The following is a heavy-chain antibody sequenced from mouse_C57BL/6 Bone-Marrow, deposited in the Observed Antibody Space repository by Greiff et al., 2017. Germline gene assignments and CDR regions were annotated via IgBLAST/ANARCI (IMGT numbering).Heavy chain of an antibody. V-gene: IGHV14-3*01. Sequence: VQLKQSVAELVRPGASVKLSCTASGFNIKNTYMHWVKQRPEQGLEWIGRIDPANGNTKYAPKFPGKATITADTSSNTAYLQLSSLTSEDTAIXYCAFYYYGSSPWYFDVWGTGTTVTVSS. D-gene: IGHD1-1*01. CDR2: IDPANGNT. CDR3: AFYYYGSSPWYFDV. J-gene: IGHJ1*03. CDR1: GFNIKNTY.